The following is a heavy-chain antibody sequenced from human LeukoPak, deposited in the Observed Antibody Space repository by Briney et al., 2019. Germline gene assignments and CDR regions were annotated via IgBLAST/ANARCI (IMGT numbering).Heavy chain of an antibody. V-gene: IGHV1-3*01. CDR2: INAGNGNT. J-gene: IGHJ4*02. CDR1: GYTFTSYA. Sequence: ASVKVSCKASGYTFTSYAMHWVRQAPGQRLEWMGWINAGNGNTKYSQKFQGRVTITRDTSASTAYMELSSLRSEDTAVYYCARVKGDYYDSSGYFDYWGQGTLVTVSS. D-gene: IGHD3-22*01. CDR3: ARVKGDYYDSSGYFDY.